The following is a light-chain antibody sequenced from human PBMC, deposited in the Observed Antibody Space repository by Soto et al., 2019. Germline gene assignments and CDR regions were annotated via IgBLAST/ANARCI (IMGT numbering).Light chain of an antibody. CDR2: DTS. Sequence: QAVVTQEPSLTVSPGGTVSLTCGSSTGAVTSGHYPYWFQQKPGQAPRTLIYDTSNKHSWTPARFSGSLLGGKAALTISGAQPEDEADYYCLLSYIGAHVVFGGGTQLTVL. V-gene: IGLV7-46*01. J-gene: IGLJ2*01. CDR3: LLSYIGAHVV. CDR1: TGAVTSGHY.